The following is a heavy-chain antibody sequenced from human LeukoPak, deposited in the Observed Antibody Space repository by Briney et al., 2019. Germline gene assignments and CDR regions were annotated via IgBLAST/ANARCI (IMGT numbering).Heavy chain of an antibody. V-gene: IGHV1-69*01. CDR3: ARGGYDFWSGYPYYYYYGMDV. Sequence: GSSAKVSCKASGGSGSSYAISWVRQATGQGLEWMGGSIPIFGTANYAQKFQGRVTITADESTSTAYMELSSLRSEDTAVYYCARGGYDFWSGYPYYYYYGMDVWGQGTTVTVSS. CDR1: GGSGSSYA. J-gene: IGHJ6*02. CDR2: SIPIFGTA. D-gene: IGHD3-3*01.